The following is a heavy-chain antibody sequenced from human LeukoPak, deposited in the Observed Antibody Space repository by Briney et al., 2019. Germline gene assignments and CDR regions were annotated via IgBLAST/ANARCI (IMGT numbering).Heavy chain of an antibody. CDR2: IYYSGST. CDR3: ARGRYYGSGSYQSYYYYGMDV. V-gene: IGHV4-39*07. Sequence: PSETLSLTCTVSGGSISSSSYYWGWIRQPPGKGLEWIGSIYYSGSTNYNPSLKSRVTISVDTSKNQFSLKLSSVTAADTAVYYCARGRYYGSGSYQSYYYYGMDVWGQGTTVTVSS. J-gene: IGHJ6*02. D-gene: IGHD3-10*01. CDR1: GGSISSSSYY.